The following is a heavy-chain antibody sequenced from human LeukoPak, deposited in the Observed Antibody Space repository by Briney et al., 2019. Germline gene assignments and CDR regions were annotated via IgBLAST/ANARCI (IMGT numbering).Heavy chain of an antibody. CDR3: ARGYCSSTSCYAWNAFDI. J-gene: IGHJ3*02. Sequence: PSETLSLTCTVSGGSISSGGYYWSWIRQHPGKGLEWIGYIYYSGSTYYNPSLKSRVTISVDTSKNQFSLELSSVTAADTAVYYCARGYCSSTSCYAWNAFDIWGQGTMVTVSS. CDR2: IYYSGST. D-gene: IGHD2-2*01. V-gene: IGHV4-31*03. CDR1: GGSISSGGYY.